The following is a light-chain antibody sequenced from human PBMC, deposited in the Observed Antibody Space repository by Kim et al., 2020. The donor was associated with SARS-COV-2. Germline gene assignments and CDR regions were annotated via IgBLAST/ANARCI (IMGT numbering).Light chain of an antibody. V-gene: IGLV2-8*01. CDR1: HGDIGRFNY. J-gene: IGLJ2*01. CDR3: SSYTDSDTLI. CDR2: EVS. Sequence: GQSVTLSCTGTHGDIGRFNYVSWYQHHPGMAPKLIIYEVSRRPSGVPDRFSGSKSANTASLTVSGLQTEDEADYYCSSYTDSDTLIFGGGTQLTVL.